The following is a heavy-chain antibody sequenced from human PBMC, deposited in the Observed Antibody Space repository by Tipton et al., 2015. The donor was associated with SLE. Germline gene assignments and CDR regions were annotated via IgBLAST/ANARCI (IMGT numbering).Heavy chain of an antibody. CDR3: ARRGGSLEN. CDR2: IYSSGST. Sequence: TLSLTCTVSRGSIGSGYYYWSWIRQPAGKGLEWIGHIYSSGSTTPNPPLKSRVTMSLDASKNQFSLRLSSVTAADTAVYYCARRGGSLENWGQGTLVTVSS. D-gene: IGHD3-10*01. J-gene: IGHJ4*02. V-gene: IGHV4-61*09. CDR1: RGSIGSGYYY.